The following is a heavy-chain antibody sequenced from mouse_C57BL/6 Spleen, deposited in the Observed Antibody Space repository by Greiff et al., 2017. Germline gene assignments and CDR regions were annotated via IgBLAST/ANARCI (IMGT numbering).Heavy chain of an antibody. CDR3: TRADYYGSYWYFDV. V-gene: IGHV5-9-1*02. CDR1: GFTFSSYA. CDR2: ISSGGDYI. J-gene: IGHJ1*03. D-gene: IGHD1-1*01. Sequence: EVKLVESGEGLVKPGGSLKLSCAASGFTFSSYAMSWVRQTPEKRLEWVAYISSGGDYIYYADTVKGRFTISRDNARNTLYLQMSSLKSEDTAMYYCTRADYYGSYWYFDVWGTGTTVTVSS.